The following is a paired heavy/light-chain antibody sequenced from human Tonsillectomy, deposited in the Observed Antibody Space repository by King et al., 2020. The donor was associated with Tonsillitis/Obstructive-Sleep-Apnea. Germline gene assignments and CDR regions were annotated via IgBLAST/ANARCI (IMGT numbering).Light chain of an antibody. CDR3: QSYDSSLRGSV. Sequence: QSVLTQSPSVSGAPGQRVTISCTGSSSNIGAGYYVHWYQQLPGTAPKLLIYGNNNRPSGVPDRFSGSKSGTSASLAITGLQAEDEADYYCQSYDSSLRGSVFGGGTKLTVL. V-gene: IGLV1-40*01. CDR1: SSNIGAGYY. CDR2: GNN. J-gene: IGLJ2*01.
Heavy chain of an antibody. Sequence: QVQLVESGGGLVKPGGSLRLSCATSGFTFSDYYMSWIRQAPGKGLEWVSYVSSSSSYTNYADSVKGRFTISRDNAKNSLYLQMNSLRPEDTAVYYCARDREGEEWELPHGGFDYWGQGTLVTVPS. CDR1: GFTFSDYY. J-gene: IGHJ4*02. CDR2: VSSSSSYT. D-gene: IGHD1-26*01. V-gene: IGHV3-11*05. CDR3: ARDREGEEWELPHGGFDY.